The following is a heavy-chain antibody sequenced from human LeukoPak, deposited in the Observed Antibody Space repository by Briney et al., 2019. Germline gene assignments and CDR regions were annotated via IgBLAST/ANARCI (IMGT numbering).Heavy chain of an antibody. D-gene: IGHD2-2*01. Sequence: EAPVKVSCKASGYTFTSYGISWVRQAPGQGLEWMGWISAYNGNTNYAQKLQGRVTMTTDTSTSTAYMELRSLRSDDTAVYYCATIGYCSSTSCPYYYYGMDVWGKGTTVTVSS. J-gene: IGHJ6*04. V-gene: IGHV1-18*04. CDR3: ATIGYCSSTSCPYYYYGMDV. CDR1: GYTFTSYG. CDR2: ISAYNGNT.